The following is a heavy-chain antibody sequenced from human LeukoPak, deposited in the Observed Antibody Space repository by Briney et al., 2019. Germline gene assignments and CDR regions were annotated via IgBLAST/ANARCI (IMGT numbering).Heavy chain of an antibody. CDR2: ISGSGGST. J-gene: IGHJ5*02. D-gene: IGHD6-13*01. CDR3: ARYSSSWPNNWFDP. CDR1: GFTFNNYA. V-gene: IGHV3-23*01. Sequence: GGSLRLSCAASGFTFNNYAMSWVRQAPGKGLEWVSAISGSGGSTYYADSVKGRFTLSRDNSKNMLYLQMNSLRAEDTAVYYCARYSSSWPNNWFDPWGQGTLVTVSS.